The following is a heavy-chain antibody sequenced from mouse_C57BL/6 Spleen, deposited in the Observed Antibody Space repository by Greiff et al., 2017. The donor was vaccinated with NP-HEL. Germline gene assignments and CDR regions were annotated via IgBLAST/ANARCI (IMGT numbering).Heavy chain of an antibody. V-gene: IGHV3-6*01. J-gene: IGHJ1*03. CDR2: ISYDGSN. CDR3: ARWMITTRYFDV. Sequence: VQLKESGPGLVKPSQSLSLPCSVTGYSITSGYYWNWIRQFPGNKLEWMGYISYDGSNNYNPSLKNRISITRDTSKNQFFLKLNSVTTEDTATYYCARWMITTRYFDVWGTGTTVTVSS. D-gene: IGHD2-4*01. CDR1: GYSITSGYY.